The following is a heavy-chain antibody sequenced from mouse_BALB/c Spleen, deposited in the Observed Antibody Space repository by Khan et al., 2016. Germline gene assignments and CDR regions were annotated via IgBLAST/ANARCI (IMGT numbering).Heavy chain of an antibody. Sequence: QVQLKQSGAELAKPGASVKMSCKASGYTFTKYWMHWVKQRPGQGLEWIGYINPSTGYTEYNQKFKDKATLTADKSSSTAYMQLSSLTSEGSAVYDCVKHGSSSAWFTYWGQGTLVTVSA. J-gene: IGHJ3*01. CDR1: GYTFTKYW. CDR3: VKHGSSSAWFTY. D-gene: IGHD1-1*01. V-gene: IGHV1-7*01. CDR2: INPSTGYT.